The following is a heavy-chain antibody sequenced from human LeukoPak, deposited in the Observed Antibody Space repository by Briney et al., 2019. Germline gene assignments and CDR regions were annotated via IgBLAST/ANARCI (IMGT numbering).Heavy chain of an antibody. CDR2: IYYSGST. Sequence: SETLSLTCTVSGGSVSSGSYYWSWIRQPPGKGLECIGYIYYSGSTNYNPSLKSRVTISVDTSKNQFSLKLSSVTAADTAVYYCASGVVVAATASFDPWGQGTLVTVSS. CDR1: GGSVSSGSYY. D-gene: IGHD2-15*01. V-gene: IGHV4-61*01. J-gene: IGHJ5*02. CDR3: ASGVVVAATASFDP.